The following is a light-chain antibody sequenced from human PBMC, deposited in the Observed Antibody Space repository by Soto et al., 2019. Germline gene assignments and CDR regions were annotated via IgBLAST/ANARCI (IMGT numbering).Light chain of an antibody. CDR3: QQYGNSGT. V-gene: IGKV3-20*01. CDR1: QSVSSSY. J-gene: IGKJ1*01. Sequence: EIVLTQSPGTLSLSPGERATLSCRASQSVSSSYLAWYQQKPGQAPRLLIYGASSRATGIPDRFSGSGSGKDFTLTISRLEPEDFAVYYCQQYGNSGTFGQGTKVDIK. CDR2: GAS.